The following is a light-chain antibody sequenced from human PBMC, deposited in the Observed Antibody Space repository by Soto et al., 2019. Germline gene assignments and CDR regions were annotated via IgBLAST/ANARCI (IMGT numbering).Light chain of an antibody. J-gene: IGKJ5*01. Sequence: EIVMTQSPATLSVSPGERATLSCRASQSVSSNLAWYQQKPGQAPRLLIYGASTRATGIPARFSGSGSGTDFTLTIRSLQSEDFAVYYCQQYNSWPPTFGQGTRLEIK. CDR2: GAS. CDR1: QSVSSN. CDR3: QQYNSWPPT. V-gene: IGKV3-15*01.